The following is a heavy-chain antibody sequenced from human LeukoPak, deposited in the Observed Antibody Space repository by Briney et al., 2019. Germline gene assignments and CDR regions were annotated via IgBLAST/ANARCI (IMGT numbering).Heavy chain of an antibody. CDR3: ARSTPADDY. J-gene: IGHJ4*02. V-gene: IGHV3-74*01. CDR2: INPGGSSI. Sequence: GGSLRLSCAASGFAFRSYWTHWVRQVPGKGLVWVARINPGGSSITYADSVKGRFTISRDNAKNTLYLQMDSLRAEDTGVYYCARSTPADDYWGQGTLVTVSS. CDR1: GFAFRSYW.